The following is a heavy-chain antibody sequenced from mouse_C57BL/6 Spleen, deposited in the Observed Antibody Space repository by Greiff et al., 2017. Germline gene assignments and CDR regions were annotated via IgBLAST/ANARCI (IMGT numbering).Heavy chain of an antibody. J-gene: IGHJ2*01. V-gene: IGHV14-4*01. CDR2: IDPENGDA. Sequence: EVQLQQSGAELVRPGASVTLSCTASGFNIKDDYMHWVKQRPEQGLEWIGWIDPENGDAEYASKFQGMATITADTSSNTAYLQLSRLTSEDTAVYDCTTGAGADGDYWGQGTTLTVSS. CDR1: GFNIKDDY. CDR3: TTGAGADGDY.